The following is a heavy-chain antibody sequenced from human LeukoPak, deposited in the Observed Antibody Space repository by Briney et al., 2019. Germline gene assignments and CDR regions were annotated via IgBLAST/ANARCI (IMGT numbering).Heavy chain of an antibody. CDR3: AREDYGGNAIL. CDR1: GGSISSYY. D-gene: IGHD4-23*01. J-gene: IGHJ4*02. Sequence: SETLSLTCTVSGGSISSYYWSWIRQPPGKGLEWIGYIYYSGNTNYNPSLKSRVTISLNTSKNQFSLKLTSVTAADTAVHFCAREDYGGNAILWGQGTLVTVSS. V-gene: IGHV4-59*01. CDR2: IYYSGNT.